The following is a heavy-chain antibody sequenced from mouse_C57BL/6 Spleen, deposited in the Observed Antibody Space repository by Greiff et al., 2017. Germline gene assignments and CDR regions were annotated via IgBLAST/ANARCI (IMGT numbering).Heavy chain of an antibody. V-gene: IGHV1-42*01. CDR3: ARDDGYSYYFDY. CDR2: INPSTGGT. D-gene: IGHD2-3*01. Sequence: EVKLMESGPELVKPGASVKISCKASGYSFTGYYMNWVKQSPEKSLEWIGEINPSTGGTTYNQKFKAKATLTVDKSSSTAYMQLKSLTSEDSAVYYCARDDGYSYYFDYWGQGTTLTVSS. CDR1: GYSFTGYY. J-gene: IGHJ2*01.